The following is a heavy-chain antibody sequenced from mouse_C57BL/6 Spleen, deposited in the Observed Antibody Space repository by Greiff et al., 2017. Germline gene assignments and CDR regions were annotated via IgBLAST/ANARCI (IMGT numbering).Heavy chain of an antibody. Sequence: QVQLQQPGAELVKPGASVKLSCKASGYTFTSYWMHWVKQRPGRGLEWIGRIDPNSGGTKYNEKFKSKATLTVDKPSSTAYMQLSSLTSEDSAVDYCARGNGNYYGSKDWYFDVWGTGTTVTVSS. CDR1: GYTFTSYW. D-gene: IGHD1-1*01. CDR2: IDPNSGGT. J-gene: IGHJ1*03. CDR3: ARGNGNYYGSKDWYFDV. V-gene: IGHV1-72*01.